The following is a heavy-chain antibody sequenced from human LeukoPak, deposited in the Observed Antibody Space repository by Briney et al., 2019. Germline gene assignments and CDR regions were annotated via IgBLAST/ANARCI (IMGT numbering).Heavy chain of an antibody. V-gene: IGHV3-30-3*01. CDR2: ISYDGSNK. J-gene: IGHJ4*02. D-gene: IGHD2-21*02. CDR1: GFTFSSYA. Sequence: GGSLRLSCAASGFTFSSYAMHWVRQAPGKGLEWVAVISYDGSNKYYADSVKGRFTISRDNAKNSLYLQMNSLRAEDTAVYYCSFVVTASYWGQGTLVTVSS. CDR3: SFVVTASY.